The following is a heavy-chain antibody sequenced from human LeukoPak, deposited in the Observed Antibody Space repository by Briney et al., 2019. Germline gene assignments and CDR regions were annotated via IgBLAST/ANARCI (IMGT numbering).Heavy chain of an antibody. Sequence: PGRSLRLSCAASGFTFSSYAMHWVRQAPGKGLEWVAVISYDGSNKYYADSVKGRFTISRDNSKNTLYLQMNSLRAEDTAVYYCARLKAVAGMNLPTDYWGQGTLVTVSS. CDR3: ARLKAVAGMNLPTDY. CDR1: GFTFSSYA. CDR2: ISYDGSNK. D-gene: IGHD6-19*01. J-gene: IGHJ4*02. V-gene: IGHV3-30*04.